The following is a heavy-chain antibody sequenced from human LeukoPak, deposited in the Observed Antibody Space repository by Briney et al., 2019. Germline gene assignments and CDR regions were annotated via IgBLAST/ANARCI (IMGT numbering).Heavy chain of an antibody. J-gene: IGHJ4*02. CDR3: AKDLRAFRGSGGPYVDN. Sequence: PGGSLRLSWAASGFTFSNYDMHWVRQAPGKGLEWVALISYDGSHKSYADSVKGRSTISRDTSRNTLFLQMSSLRTEDTAVYYCAKDLRAFRGSGGPYVDNWGQGTLVTVSS. D-gene: IGHD3-10*01. V-gene: IGHV3-30*18. CDR2: ISYDGSHK. CDR1: GFTFSNYD.